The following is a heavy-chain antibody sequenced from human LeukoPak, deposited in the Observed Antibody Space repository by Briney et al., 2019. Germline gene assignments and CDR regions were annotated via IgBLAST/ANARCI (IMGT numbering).Heavy chain of an antibody. V-gene: IGHV3-23*01. Sequence: QSGGSLRLSCAASGFTFSSYAMSWVRQAPGKGLEWVSAISASGAYTYYADSVKGLFTISRDDSNSTLYLQLNNLRAEDTALYYCAKRSLVTATRHFDYWGQGTLVTVSS. D-gene: IGHD2-21*02. CDR3: AKRSLVTATRHFDY. CDR2: ISASGAYT. CDR1: GFTFSSYA. J-gene: IGHJ4*02.